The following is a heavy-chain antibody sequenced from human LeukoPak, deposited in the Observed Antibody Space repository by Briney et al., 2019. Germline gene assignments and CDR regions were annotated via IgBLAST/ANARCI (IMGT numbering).Heavy chain of an antibody. J-gene: IGHJ4*02. D-gene: IGHD5-18*01. CDR3: AREGGYSYAFDY. Sequence: GGSLRLSCAASGFTFSSYWMHWVRQAPGKGLVWVSRINSDGSSTSYADSVKGRFTISRDNAKNTLYLQMNSLRAEDTAVYYCAREGGYSYAFDYWGQGTLVTVSS. V-gene: IGHV3-74*01. CDR1: GFTFSSYW. CDR2: INSDGSST.